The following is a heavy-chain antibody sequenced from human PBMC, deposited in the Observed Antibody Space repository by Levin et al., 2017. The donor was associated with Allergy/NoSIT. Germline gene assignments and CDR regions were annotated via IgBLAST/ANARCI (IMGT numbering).Heavy chain of an antibody. CDR1: GYTFNMYG. CDR2: ISTDNGHR. J-gene: IGHJ4*02. Sequence: PGGSLRLSCKASGYTFNMYGINWVRQAPGQGLEWMGWISTDNGHRDYAQKVQGRVTMTTDRSTTTAYMELTSLTSDDTAMYFCARGQGGYESFDQWGQGTLVTVSS. D-gene: IGHD3-22*01. V-gene: IGHV1-18*01. CDR3: ARGQGGYESFDQ.